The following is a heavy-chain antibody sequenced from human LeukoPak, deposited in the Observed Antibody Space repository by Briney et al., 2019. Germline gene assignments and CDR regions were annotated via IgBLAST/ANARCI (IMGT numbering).Heavy chain of an antibody. J-gene: IGHJ6*02. CDR2: INPNRGGT. D-gene: IGHD3/OR15-3a*01. CDR1: GYTFTGYY. V-gene: IGHV1-2*02. Sequence: ASVKVSCKASGYTFTGYYMHWVRQAPGQGVEWRGWINPNRGGTNYAQKFQGRVTKTRDTSISTAYMELSRLRSDDTAVYYYARDLDSGDYYYGMDVWGQGTTVTVSS. CDR3: ARDLDSGDYYYGMDV.